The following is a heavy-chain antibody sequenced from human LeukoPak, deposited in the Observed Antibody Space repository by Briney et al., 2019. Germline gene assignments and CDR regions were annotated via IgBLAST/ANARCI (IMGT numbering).Heavy chain of an antibody. Sequence: ASVKVSCKASGYTFTGYYMHWVRQAPGQGLERMGWINPNSGGTNYAQKFQGRVTMTRDTSISTAYMELSRLRSDDTAVYYCARDRGMRFLACPPAYWGQGTLVTVSS. V-gene: IGHV1-2*02. D-gene: IGHD3-3*01. CDR1: GYTFTGYY. J-gene: IGHJ4*02. CDR3: ARDRGMRFLACPPAY. CDR2: INPNSGGT.